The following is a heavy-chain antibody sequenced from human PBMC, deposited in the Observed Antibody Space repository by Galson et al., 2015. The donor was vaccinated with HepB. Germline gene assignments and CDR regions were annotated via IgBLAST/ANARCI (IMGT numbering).Heavy chain of an antibody. CDR3: ARDESGWELLDWFDP. J-gene: IGHJ5*02. CDR1: GYTFTGYY. Sequence: SVKVSCKASGYTFTGYYMHWVRQAPGQGLEWMGWINPNSGGTNYAQKFQGRVTMTRDTSISTAYMELSRLRSDDTAVYYCARDESGWELLDWFDPWGQGTLVTVSS. CDR2: INPNSGGT. D-gene: IGHD1-26*01. V-gene: IGHV1-2*02.